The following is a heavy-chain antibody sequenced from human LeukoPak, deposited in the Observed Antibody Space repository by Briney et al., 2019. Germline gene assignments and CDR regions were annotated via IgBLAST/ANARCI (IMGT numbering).Heavy chain of an antibody. CDR1: GGSISSGDYY. D-gene: IGHD7-27*01. CDR3: ARDLGTGSTGLE. CDR2: MYFSGST. J-gene: IGHJ4*02. V-gene: IGHV4-61*02. Sequence: SQTLSLTCTVSGGSISSGDYYWSWIRQPAGKGLEWIGRMYFSGSTNYNPSLKSRVTMSVDTSKNQFSLKLSSVTAADTAIYYCARDLGTGSTGLEWGQGTRVTVSS.